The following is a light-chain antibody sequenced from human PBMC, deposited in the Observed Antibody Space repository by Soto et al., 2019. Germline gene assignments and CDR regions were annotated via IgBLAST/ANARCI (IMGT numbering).Light chain of an antibody. J-gene: IGKJ4*01. V-gene: IGKV3-20*01. CDR2: DAS. CDR3: QQYGSTPLT. Sequence: EIVLKQSPDTLSLSPGERATLSCRASQSVRSNYLAWYQQKPGQAPRFLIYDASSRATGIPDRFSGSGSGTDCTLTISRLEPEDFAVYYCQQYGSTPLTFGGGTKVDIK. CDR1: QSVRSNY.